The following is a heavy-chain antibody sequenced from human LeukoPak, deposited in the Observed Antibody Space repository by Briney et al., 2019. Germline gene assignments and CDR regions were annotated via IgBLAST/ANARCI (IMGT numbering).Heavy chain of an antibody. V-gene: IGHV3-23*01. CDR2: IAGGDEST. CDR1: GFIFNTNG. CDR3: ARGVYWSLDY. J-gene: IGHJ4*02. Sequence: GGSLRLSCAISGFIFNTNGMNWVRQSPGKGLEWLDSIAGGDESTYDADSVKCRFASSRDNSKNTVFLHMNSLRVEDTAVYYCARGVYWSLDYWGQETPVTVSS. D-gene: IGHD1-1*01.